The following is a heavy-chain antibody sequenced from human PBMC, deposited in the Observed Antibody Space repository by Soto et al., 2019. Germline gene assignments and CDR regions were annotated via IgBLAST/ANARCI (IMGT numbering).Heavy chain of an antibody. V-gene: IGHV3-23*01. CDR3: AKDTQVVVATTSYYYYGMDV. J-gene: IGHJ6*02. Sequence: GGSLRLSCAASGFTFSSYAMSWVRQAPGKGLEWVSAISGSGGSTYYADSVKGRFTISRDNSKNTLLLQMNSLRAEDTAVYYCAKDTQVVVATTSYYYYGMDVWGQGTTVTVSS. CDR1: GFTFSSYA. CDR2: ISGSGGST. D-gene: IGHD2-15*01.